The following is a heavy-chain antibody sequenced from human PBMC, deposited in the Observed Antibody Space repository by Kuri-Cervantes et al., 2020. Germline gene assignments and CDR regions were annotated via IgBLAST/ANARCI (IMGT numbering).Heavy chain of an antibody. CDR1: GYSISSGYY. CDR2: IYHSGST. V-gene: IGHV4-38-2*02. Sequence: SETLSLTCTVSGYSISSGYYWGWIRQPPGKGLEWIGSIYHSGSTYYNPSLKSRVTISVDTSKNQFSLKLSSVTAAYTAVYYCARVWPYSSGWYVGWYFDLWGRGTLVTVSS. J-gene: IGHJ2*01. D-gene: IGHD6-19*01. CDR3: ARVWPYSSGWYVGWYFDL.